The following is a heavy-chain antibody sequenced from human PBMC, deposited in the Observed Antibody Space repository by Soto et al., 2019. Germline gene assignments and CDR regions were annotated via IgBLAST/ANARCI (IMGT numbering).Heavy chain of an antibody. CDR3: ASLGYSSGWYHAYWFDP. CDR2: MNPNRANT. V-gene: IGHV1-8*01. CDR1: GYTFTSYD. D-gene: IGHD6-19*01. J-gene: IGHJ5*02. Sequence: QVQLVQSGAEVKKPGASVKVSCKASGYTFTSYDINWVRQATGQGLEWMGWMNPNRANTGYAQKFQGRVTMTRNTSISTAYMELSSLRSEDTAGHYRASLGYSSGWYHAYWFDPWGQGTLVTVSS.